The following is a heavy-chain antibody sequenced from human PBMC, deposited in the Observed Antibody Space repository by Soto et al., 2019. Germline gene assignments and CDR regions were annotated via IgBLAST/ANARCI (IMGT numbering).Heavy chain of an antibody. Sequence: QVQLVQSGAEVKKPGASVKVSCKTSGYHFTRYYIHWVRQAPGKGLAWMGIINPTGGRATYAQKFQGRVRMTRDTSTTTVYMELTGLKSEDTAVYFCSRNRCSSTSCYPDYWGQGTLVTVSS. J-gene: IGHJ4*02. CDR3: SRNRCSSTSCYPDY. CDR2: INPTGGRA. CDR1: GYHFTRYY. D-gene: IGHD2-2*01. V-gene: IGHV1-46*03.